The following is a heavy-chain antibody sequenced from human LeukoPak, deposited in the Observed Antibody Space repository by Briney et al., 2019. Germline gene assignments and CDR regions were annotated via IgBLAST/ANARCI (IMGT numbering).Heavy chain of an antibody. V-gene: IGHV4-34*01. CDR3: ATAPPVVVPAASFYYYYMDV. Sequence: PSETLSLTCAVYGGSFSVYYWSWIRQPPGKGLEWIGEINHSGSTNYNPSLKSRVTISVDTSKNQFSLKLSSVTAADTAVYYCATAPPVVVPAASFYYYYMDVWGKGTTVTVSS. CDR1: GGSFSVYY. J-gene: IGHJ6*03. D-gene: IGHD2-2*01. CDR2: INHSGST.